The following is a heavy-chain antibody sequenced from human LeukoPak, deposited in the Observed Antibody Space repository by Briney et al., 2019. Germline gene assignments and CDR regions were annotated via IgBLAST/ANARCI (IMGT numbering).Heavy chain of an antibody. Sequence: PGGSLRLSCAASGFTFDDYSIHWVRQDPGKGLEWVSLISGDGGFTDYADSVKGRFTISRDNSKNSLYLQMNSLRTEDTAFYYCGKDHSSVVGATDYWGQGTLVTVSS. CDR1: GFTFDDYS. CDR3: GKDHSSVVGATDY. V-gene: IGHV3-43*01. J-gene: IGHJ4*02. D-gene: IGHD1-26*01. CDR2: ISGDGGFT.